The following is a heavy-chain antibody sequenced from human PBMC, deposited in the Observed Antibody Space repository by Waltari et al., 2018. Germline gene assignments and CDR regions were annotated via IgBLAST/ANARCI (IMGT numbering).Heavy chain of an antibody. CDR3: ALVRVVNAFDI. CDR2: IDTSGRA. V-gene: IGHV4-61*09. CDR1: GVSMSSGEYY. J-gene: IGHJ3*02. Sequence: QVQLQESGPGLVKPLQTLSLTCTVSGVSMSSGEYYWSWIRQPAGKGLEWIGYIDTSGRATYNRALKSRVSMSIDTFKNQFSLNLKSVTAADTAVYYCALVRVVNAFDIWGQGTMVTVSS. D-gene: IGHD3-3*01.